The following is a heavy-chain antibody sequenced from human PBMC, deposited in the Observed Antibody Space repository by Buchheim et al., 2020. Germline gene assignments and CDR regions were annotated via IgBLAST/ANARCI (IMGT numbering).Heavy chain of an antibody. V-gene: IGHV3-66*01. CDR3: ARKEKGYCISTSCFKYGMDV. Sequence: EVQLVESGGGLVQPGGSLRLSCAASGFTVSSNYMSWVRQASGKGLEWVSVIYSGGSTYYADSVKGRFTISRDNYKNTLYLQMNSLRAEDTAVYYCARKEKGYCISTSCFKYGMDVWGQGTT. CDR2: IYSGGST. J-gene: IGHJ6*02. D-gene: IGHD2-2*01. CDR1: GFTVSSNY.